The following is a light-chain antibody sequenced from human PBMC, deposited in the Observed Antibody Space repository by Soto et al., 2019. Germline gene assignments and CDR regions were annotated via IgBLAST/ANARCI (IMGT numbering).Light chain of an antibody. J-gene: IGKJ4*01. CDR1: QSVGTN. V-gene: IGKV3-15*01. CDR2: GAS. Sequence: EIVMTQSPATLSVSPGERATLSCRASQSVGTNLAWSQQKPGQAPRLLIYGASTRATGIPARFSGSGSGTEFTLTISSLQSEDFAIYSCQQYNHWPPLTFGGGTKVEIK. CDR3: QQYNHWPPLT.